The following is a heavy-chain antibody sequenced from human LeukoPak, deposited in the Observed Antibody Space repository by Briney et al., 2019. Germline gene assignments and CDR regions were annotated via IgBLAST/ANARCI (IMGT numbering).Heavy chain of an antibody. J-gene: IGHJ5*02. CDR1: GGSISSSSYY. CDR2: IYYSGST. V-gene: IGHV4-39*01. D-gene: IGHD1-26*01. CDR3: ARHGFSYAAWFDP. Sequence: SETLSLTCTVSGGSISSSSYYWGWIRQPPGKGLEWIGSIYYSGSTYYNPSLKSRVTISVDTSKNQFSLKLSSVTAADTAVYYCARHGFSYAAWFDPWGQGTLVTVSS.